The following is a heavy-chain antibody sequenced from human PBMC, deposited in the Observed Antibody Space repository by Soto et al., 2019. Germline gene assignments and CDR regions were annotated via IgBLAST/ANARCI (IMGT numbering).Heavy chain of an antibody. V-gene: IGHV3-23*01. CDR1: GFTFSSYA. Sequence: GGSLRLSCAASGFTFSSYAMSWVRQAPGKGLEWVSAISGSGGSTYYADSVKGRFTISRDNSKNTLYLQMNSLRAEDTAVYYCARDRDCSGGSCYTYYWGQGTLVTVSS. J-gene: IGHJ4*02. CDR2: ISGSGGST. D-gene: IGHD2-15*01. CDR3: ARDRDCSGGSCYTYY.